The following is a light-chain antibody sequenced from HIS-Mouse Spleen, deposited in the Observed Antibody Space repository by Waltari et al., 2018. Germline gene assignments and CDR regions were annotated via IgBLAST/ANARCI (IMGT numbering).Light chain of an antibody. CDR3: QVWDSSSDHVV. CDR2: DGS. CDR1: NIGSKS. J-gene: IGLJ2*01. Sequence: SYVLTQPPSVSVAPGKTARITCGGNNIGSKSVHWYQQKPGQAPALVVYDGSDRPSGIPGRFSGSNSGNTATLTISRVEAGDEADYYCQVWDSSSDHVVFGGGTKLTVL. V-gene: IGLV3-21*03.